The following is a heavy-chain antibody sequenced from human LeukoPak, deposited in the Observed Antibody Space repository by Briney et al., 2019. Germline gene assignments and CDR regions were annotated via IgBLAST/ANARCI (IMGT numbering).Heavy chain of an antibody. Sequence: GGSLRLSCAASGFTFSSYWMLWVRQAPGKGLVWVSRINSDGSSTSYADSVKGRFTISRDNAKNTLYLQMNSLRAEDTAAYYCAFRGNYYGMDVWGQGTPVTVSS. CDR3: AFRGNYYGMDV. D-gene: IGHD3-16*01. CDR1: GFTFSSYW. V-gene: IGHV3-74*01. J-gene: IGHJ6*02. CDR2: INSDGSST.